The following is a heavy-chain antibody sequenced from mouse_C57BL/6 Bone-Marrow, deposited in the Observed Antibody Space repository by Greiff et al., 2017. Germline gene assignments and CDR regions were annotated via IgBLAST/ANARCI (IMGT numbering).Heavy chain of an antibody. D-gene: IGHD3-3*01. V-gene: IGHV5-4*03. CDR1: GFTFSSYA. Sequence: EVKVVESGGGLVKPGGSLKLSCAASGFTFSSYAMSWVRQTPEKRLEWVATISDGGSYTYYPDNVKGRFTISRDNAKNNLYLQMSHLKSEDTAMYYCARGRGFAYWGQGTLVTVSA. J-gene: IGHJ3*01. CDR3: ARGRGFAY. CDR2: ISDGGSYT.